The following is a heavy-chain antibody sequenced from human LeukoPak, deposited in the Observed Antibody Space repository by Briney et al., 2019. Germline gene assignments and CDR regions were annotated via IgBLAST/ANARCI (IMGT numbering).Heavy chain of an antibody. D-gene: IGHD3-22*01. Sequence: GGSLRLSCRVSGITLSNYDMSWDRQAPGKGLEWVAGISGSGGSTNYADSVKGRFTISRDNPKNTLYLQMTSLRAEDTAVYFCAKRGVVIRVILVGFHKEAYYFDSWGQGALVTVSS. CDR1: GITLSNYD. J-gene: IGHJ4*02. V-gene: IGHV3-23*01. CDR2: ISGSGGST. CDR3: AKRGVVIRVILVGFHKEAYYFDS.